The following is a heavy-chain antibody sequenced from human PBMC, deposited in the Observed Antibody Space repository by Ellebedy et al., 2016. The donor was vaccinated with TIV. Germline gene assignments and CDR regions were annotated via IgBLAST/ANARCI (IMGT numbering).Heavy chain of an antibody. D-gene: IGHD2-15*01. CDR1: GFIFSSYG. CDR3: ARELPLYCSGGSCYSYYFDY. Sequence: PGGSLRLSFAASGFIFSSYGMHWVLQAPGKGLEWVAVIGYAGSTKYYADSVKGRFTISRDNSKNTLYLQMNSLRAEDTAVYYCARELPLYCSGGSCYSYYFDYWGQGTLVTVSS. V-gene: IGHV3-33*01. CDR2: IGYAGSTK. J-gene: IGHJ4*02.